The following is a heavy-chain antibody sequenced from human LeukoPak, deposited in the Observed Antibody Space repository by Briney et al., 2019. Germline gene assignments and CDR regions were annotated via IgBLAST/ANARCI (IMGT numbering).Heavy chain of an antibody. CDR2: ISSSSSYI. CDR3: ARPRPTIVVVPAASDY. V-gene: IGHV3-21*01. D-gene: IGHD2-2*01. J-gene: IGHJ4*02. Sequence: GGSLRLSCAASGFTFSSYSMNWVRQAPGKGLEWVSSISSSSSYIYYADSVKGRFTISRDNAKNSLYLQMNSLRAEDTAVYYCARPRPTIVVVPAASDYWGQGTLVTASS. CDR1: GFTFSSYS.